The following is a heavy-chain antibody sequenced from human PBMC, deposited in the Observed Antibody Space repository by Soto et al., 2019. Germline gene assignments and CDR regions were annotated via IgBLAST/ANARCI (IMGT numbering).Heavy chain of an antibody. CDR2: ISYDGSNK. Sequence: GGSLRLSCAASGFTFSSYAMHWVRQAPGKGLEWVAVISYDGSNKYYADSVKGRFTISRDNSKNTLYLQVNSLRAEDTAVYYCARAGGIVVVVVAYYYGMDVWGQGTTVTVSS. D-gene: IGHD2-15*01. CDR3: ARAGGIVVVVVAYYYGMDV. CDR1: GFTFSSYA. V-gene: IGHV3-30-3*01. J-gene: IGHJ6*02.